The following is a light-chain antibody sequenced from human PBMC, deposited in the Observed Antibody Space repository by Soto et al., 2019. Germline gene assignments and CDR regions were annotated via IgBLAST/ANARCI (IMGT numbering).Light chain of an antibody. CDR2: DAS. Sequence: IHMTQSPSTLSASVVDRVTITCLASRSISDWLAWYQQKPGKAPELLIFDASSLKSGVPSRFSGSGSGTEFTLTISRLQPDDVATYYCLQYSSHSWTFGQGTKVDIK. J-gene: IGKJ1*01. V-gene: IGKV1-5*01. CDR3: LQYSSHSWT. CDR1: RSISDW.